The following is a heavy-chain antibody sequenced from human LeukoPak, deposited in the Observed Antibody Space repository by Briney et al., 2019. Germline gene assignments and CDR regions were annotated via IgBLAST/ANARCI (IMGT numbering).Heavy chain of an antibody. CDR3: ARLHLVSSGWYPMADS. CDR2: IYYSGST. Sequence: PSETLSLTCTVSGGSISSYYWSWIRQPPGKGLEWIGYIYYSGSTYNNPSLKSRVTISVDTSKNQFSLKLSSVTAADTAVYYFARLHLVSSGWYPMADSWGQGTLVTVSS. J-gene: IGHJ4*02. V-gene: IGHV4-59*12. D-gene: IGHD6-19*01. CDR1: GGSISSYY.